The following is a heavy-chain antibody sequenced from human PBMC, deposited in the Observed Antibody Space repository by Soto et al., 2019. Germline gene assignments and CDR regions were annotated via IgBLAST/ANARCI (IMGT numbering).Heavy chain of an antibody. V-gene: IGHV1-69*09. J-gene: IGHJ6*02. CDR1: GGTFVRHV. D-gene: IGHD2-2*01. CDR2: INPLSGIP. CDR3: ATPACAATWCSPSHNLDH. Sequence: QVQLVQSGAEVKKPESSVKVSCKTSGGTFVRHVISWVRQAPGQGPEWMGKINPLSGIPNYAQKFQDRVTFTADTDSSTAYMELSSLRSDDTAVYYCATPACAATWCSPSHNLDHWGQGTTVTVSS.